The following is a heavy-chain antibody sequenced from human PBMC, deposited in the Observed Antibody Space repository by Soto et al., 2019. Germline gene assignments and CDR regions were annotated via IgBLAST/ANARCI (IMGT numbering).Heavy chain of an antibody. D-gene: IGHD6-6*01. CDR1: GYTFTSYG. V-gene: IGHV1-18*01. CDR2: ISAHNGNT. Sequence: QVHLVQSGAEVKKPGASVKVSCKCSGYTFTSYGITWVRQAPGQGLEWMGWISAHNGNTDYAQKLQGRVTVTRDTSTSTAYMELRSLRSDDTAVYYCERGRDGDYWGQGALVTVSS. J-gene: IGHJ4*02. CDR3: ERGRDGDY.